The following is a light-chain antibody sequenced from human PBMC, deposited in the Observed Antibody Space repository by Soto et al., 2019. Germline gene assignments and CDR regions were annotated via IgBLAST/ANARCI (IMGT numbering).Light chain of an antibody. J-gene: IGKJ1*01. CDR3: QQYNNWPPWT. CDR1: QSISSS. V-gene: IGKV3-15*01. CDR2: DAS. Sequence: EVVMTQSPASLSVSPGERATLSCRASQSISSSLAWYQQKSGQAPRLLIYDASTRATGIPARFSGSGSGTEFTLTISSLQFEDFAVYYCQQYNNWPPWTVGQGTKVDIK.